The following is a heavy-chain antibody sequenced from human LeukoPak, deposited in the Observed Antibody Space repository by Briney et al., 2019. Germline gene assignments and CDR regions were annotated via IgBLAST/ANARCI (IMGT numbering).Heavy chain of an antibody. J-gene: IGHJ3*02. CDR1: GFTFSSYG. Sequence: PGGSLRLSCAASGFTFSSYGMHWVRQAPGKGLEWVAFIRYDGSNKYYADSVKGRFTISRGNSKNTLYLKMNSLRAEDTAVYYCAKDRWPPRDAFDIWGQGTMVTVSS. CDR3: AKDRWPPRDAFDI. V-gene: IGHV3-30*02. D-gene: IGHD6-13*01. CDR2: IRYDGSNK.